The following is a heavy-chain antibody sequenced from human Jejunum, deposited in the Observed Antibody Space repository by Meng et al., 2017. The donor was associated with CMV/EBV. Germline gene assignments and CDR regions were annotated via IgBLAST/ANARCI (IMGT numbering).Heavy chain of an antibody. D-gene: IGHD3-22*01. Sequence: SGYTFTGYDLHWVSQAPGQRLEWMGWINTGSGNTKYSQKFQGRVTITRDTSASTVYLELSDLRSEDTGVFFCARPTYYYDSSGYHYWGQGTLVTVSS. J-gene: IGHJ4*02. CDR1: GYTFTGYD. CDR3: ARPTYYYDSSGYHY. V-gene: IGHV1-3*04. CDR2: INTGSGNT.